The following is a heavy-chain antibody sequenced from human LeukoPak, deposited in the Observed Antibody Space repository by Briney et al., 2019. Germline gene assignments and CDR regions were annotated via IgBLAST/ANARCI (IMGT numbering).Heavy chain of an antibody. J-gene: IGHJ4*02. CDR2: INTAGSST. CDR1: GFTFRNYW. D-gene: IGHD1-1*01. CDR3: VRDASIWIPRD. V-gene: IGHV3-74*01. Sequence: GGSLRLSCAASGFTFRNYWMHWVRQAPGKGLVWVSRINTAGSSTNYADSVKGRFTISRDNAKNTLYLQMNSLRADDTAVYYCVRDASIWIPRDWGQGTLVTVSS.